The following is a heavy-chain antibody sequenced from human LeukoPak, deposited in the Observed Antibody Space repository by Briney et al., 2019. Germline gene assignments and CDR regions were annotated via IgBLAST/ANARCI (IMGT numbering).Heavy chain of an antibody. CDR3: ARIYCSSTSCYYFDY. CDR2: INPNRGGT. Sequence: VASVKVSCKASGYTFSGYYMHWVRQAPGQGLEWMGWINPNRGGTNYAQKFQGRVTMTRDTSISTAYMELSRLRSDDTAVYYCARIYCSSTSCYYFDYWGQGTLVTVSS. J-gene: IGHJ4*02. CDR1: GYTFSGYY. V-gene: IGHV1-2*02. D-gene: IGHD2-2*01.